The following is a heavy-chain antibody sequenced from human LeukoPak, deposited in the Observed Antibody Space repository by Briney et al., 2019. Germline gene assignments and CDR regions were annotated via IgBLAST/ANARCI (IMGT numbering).Heavy chain of an antibody. CDR2: IYYSGST. J-gene: IGHJ4*02. D-gene: IGHD1-26*01. V-gene: IGHV4-59*01. Sequence: SETLSLTCTVSGDSLSSYYWSWVRPPPGKALEWIGYIYYSGSTTYNPSLKSRVTISVDTSKNQFSLKVSSVTAADTAVYYCARGGSRELPPFDYWGQGTLVTVSS. CDR1: GDSLSSYY. CDR3: ARGGSRELPPFDY.